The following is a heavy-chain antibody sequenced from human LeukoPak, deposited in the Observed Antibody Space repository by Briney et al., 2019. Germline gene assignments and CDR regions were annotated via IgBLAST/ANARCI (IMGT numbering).Heavy chain of an antibody. CDR3: ARAEVSNYYYYYMDV. Sequence: SETLSLTCTVSGGSISSGSYYWSWIRQPAGKGLEWIGRIYTSGSTNYNPSLKSRVTISVDTSKNQFSLKLSSVTAADMAVYYCARAEVSNYYYYYMDVWGKGTTVTISS. CDR1: GGSISSGSYY. V-gene: IGHV4-61*02. J-gene: IGHJ6*03. CDR2: IYTSGST.